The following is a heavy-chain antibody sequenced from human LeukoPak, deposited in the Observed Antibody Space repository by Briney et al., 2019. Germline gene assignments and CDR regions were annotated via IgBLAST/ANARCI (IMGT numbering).Heavy chain of an antibody. Sequence: KPSETLSLTCTVSGGSISSSSYYWGWIRQPPGKGLEWIGSIYYSGSTYYNPSLKSRVTISVDTSKNQFSLKLSSVTAADTAVYYCARVPVTMIVVVITTGGAFDIWGQGTMVTVSS. CDR2: IYYSGST. D-gene: IGHD3-22*01. CDR1: GGSISSSSYY. CDR3: ARVPVTMIVVVITTGGAFDI. V-gene: IGHV4-39*07. J-gene: IGHJ3*02.